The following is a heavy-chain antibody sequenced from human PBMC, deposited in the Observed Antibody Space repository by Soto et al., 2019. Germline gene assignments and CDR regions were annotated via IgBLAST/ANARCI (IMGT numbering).Heavy chain of an antibody. Sequence: SVKVSCKASGGTFSSYAISWVRQAPGQGLEWMGGIIPIFGTANYAQKFQGRVTITADKSTSTAYMELSSMRSEDTAVYYCARDRDYGDYHPHYYYYGMDVWGQGTTVTVSS. J-gene: IGHJ6*02. V-gene: IGHV1-69*06. CDR2: IIPIFGTA. D-gene: IGHD4-17*01. CDR3: ARDRDYGDYHPHYYYYGMDV. CDR1: GGTFSSYA.